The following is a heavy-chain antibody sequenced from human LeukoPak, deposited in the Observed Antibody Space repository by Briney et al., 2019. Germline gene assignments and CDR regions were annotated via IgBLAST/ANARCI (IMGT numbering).Heavy chain of an antibody. J-gene: IGHJ3*01. CDR1: GGTFSSYT. Sequence: SVKVSCKASGGTFSSYTISWVRQAPGQGLEWMGRIIPILGIANYAQKFQGRVTITADKSTSTAYMELSSLRSEDTAVYYCARVDGEMATISAAFDVWGQGTMVTVSS. D-gene: IGHD5-24*01. CDR3: ARVDGEMATISAAFDV. V-gene: IGHV1-69*02. CDR2: IIPILGIA.